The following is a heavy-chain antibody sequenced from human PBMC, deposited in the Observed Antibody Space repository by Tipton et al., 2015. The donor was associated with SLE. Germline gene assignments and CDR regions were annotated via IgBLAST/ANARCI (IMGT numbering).Heavy chain of an antibody. J-gene: IGHJ6*03. CDR1: GGSVTSGNYY. CDR3: AKDELEMGDYYFLDV. D-gene: IGHD5-24*01. Sequence: TLSLTCTVSGGSVTSGNYYWSWVRQPAGKGLEWIGRIYTSGSTDYNTSLKSRVTLSLDTSKTQFSLRLTSVTAADTAIYYCAKDELEMGDYYFLDVWGQATTVTFSS. V-gene: IGHV4-61*02. CDR2: IYTSGST.